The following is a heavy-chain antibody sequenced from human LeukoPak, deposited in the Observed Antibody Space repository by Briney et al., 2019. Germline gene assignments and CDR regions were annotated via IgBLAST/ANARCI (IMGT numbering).Heavy chain of an antibody. J-gene: IGHJ3*01. Sequence: GGSLRLSCAASGFTFSSYEMNWVRQAPEKGLEWVSYISLSGNTIYYADSVKGRFTISRDNAKNSLYLQMNSLRAEDTAVYYCARAPVSGFLLGSFDLWGQGTMVSVSS. V-gene: IGHV3-48*03. D-gene: IGHD3-3*01. CDR1: GFTFSSYE. CDR3: ARAPVSGFLLGSFDL. CDR2: ISLSGNTI.